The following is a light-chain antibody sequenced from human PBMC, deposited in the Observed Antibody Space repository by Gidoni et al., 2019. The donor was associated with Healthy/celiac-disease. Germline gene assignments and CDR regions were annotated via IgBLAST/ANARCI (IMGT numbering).Light chain of an antibody. Sequence: SYELTPPPSGSRSPGQTPSITGSGDKLGDKYACRYQQKTGQSPVLVIYQDSKRPSGIPERFSGSNSGNTATLTISGTQAMDEADYYCQAWDSSTVVFGGGTKLTVL. V-gene: IGLV3-1*01. J-gene: IGLJ2*01. CDR1: KLGDKY. CDR2: QDS. CDR3: QAWDSSTVV.